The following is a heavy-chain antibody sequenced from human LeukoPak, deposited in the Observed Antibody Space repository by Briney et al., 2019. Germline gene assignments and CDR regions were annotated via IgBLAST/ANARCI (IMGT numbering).Heavy chain of an antibody. V-gene: IGHV3-23*01. D-gene: IGHD4/OR15-4a*01. CDR3: AKDSAQRVWWNNWFDS. CDR1: GFTFKNYA. Sequence: PGGSLRLSCSASGFTFKNYAMSWVRQAPGKGLEWVSSISGSGDSAYYADSVRGRFTISRDNSENTLFLQMNSLRAEDTAAYYCAKDSAQRVWWNNWFDSWGQGTLVSASS. CDR2: ISGSGDSA. J-gene: IGHJ5*01.